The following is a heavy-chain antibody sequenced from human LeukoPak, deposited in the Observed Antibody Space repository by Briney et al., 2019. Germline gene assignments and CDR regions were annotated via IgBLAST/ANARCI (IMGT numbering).Heavy chain of an antibody. CDR2: IYSGGST. CDR3: ARSIAPAKRWFDH. D-gene: IGHD2-15*01. J-gene: IGHJ5*02. V-gene: IGHV3-66*02. CDR1: GCTVSSNY. Sequence: GGSLRLSCAASGCTVSSNYMSWVRQAPGKGLEWVSVIYSGGSTYYADSVKGRFTISRDNSKNTLYLQMNSLRAEDTAVYYCARSIAPAKRWFDHWGQGTLVTVSS.